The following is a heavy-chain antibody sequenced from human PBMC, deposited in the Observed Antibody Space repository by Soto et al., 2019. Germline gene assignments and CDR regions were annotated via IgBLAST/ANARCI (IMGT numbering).Heavy chain of an antibody. Sequence: QVQLVQSGAEVKKPGASVKVSCKASGYTFSNYGISWLRQGPGQGLEWMGWISGYNGNTHYEEKVQDRIKMTTDTSPSTTYRELRSLRSDDTAVYFCARDPGFGFGFSYAFAMYVWGQGSTVTVSS. J-gene: IGHJ6*02. D-gene: IGHD5-18*01. CDR1: GYTFSNYG. V-gene: IGHV1-18*01. CDR3: ARDPGFGFGFSYAFAMYV. CDR2: ISGYNGNT.